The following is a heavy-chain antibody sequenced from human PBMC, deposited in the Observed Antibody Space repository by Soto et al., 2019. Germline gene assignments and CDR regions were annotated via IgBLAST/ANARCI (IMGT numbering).Heavy chain of an antibody. V-gene: IGHV3-21*01. CDR1: GFTFSSYA. Sequence: EVQLVESGGGLVKPGGSLRLSCAASGFTFSSYAMNWVRQAPGKGLEWVSSISSSSSYIYYADSVKGRFTISRDNAKNSLYLQMNSLRAEDTAVYYCARPDYGDYVAFDYWGQGTLVTVSS. CDR3: ARPDYGDYVAFDY. CDR2: ISSSSSYI. D-gene: IGHD4-17*01. J-gene: IGHJ4*02.